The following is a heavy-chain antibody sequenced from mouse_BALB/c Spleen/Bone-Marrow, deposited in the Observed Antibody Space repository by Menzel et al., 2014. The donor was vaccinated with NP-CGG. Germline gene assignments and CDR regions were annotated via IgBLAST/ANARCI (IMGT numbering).Heavy chain of an antibody. J-gene: IGHJ4*01. Sequence: DLVKPGASVKLSCKASGCTFTSYWINWIKQRPGQGLEWIGRIAPGSGSTYYNEMFKGKATLTVDTSYSTAYIQLSSLSSEDSAVYFCARFPIYYGNYGAMDYWGQGTSVTVPS. D-gene: IGHD2-1*01. CDR1: GCTFTSYW. V-gene: IGHV1S41*01. CDR3: ARFPIYYGNYGAMDY. CDR2: IAPGSGST.